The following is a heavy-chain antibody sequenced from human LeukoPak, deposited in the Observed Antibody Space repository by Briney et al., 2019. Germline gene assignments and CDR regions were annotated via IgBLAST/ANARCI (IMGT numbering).Heavy chain of an antibody. CDR3: ARVLYEWSGYYYYYMDV. D-gene: IGHD2-2*02. Sequence: PSETLSLTCTVSGGSISSSSYYWGWIRQPPGKGLEWIGSIYYSGSTYYNPSLKSRVTISVDTSENQFSLKLSSVTAADTAVYYCARVLYEWSGYYYYYMDVWGQGTTVTVSS. J-gene: IGHJ6*03. CDR1: GGSISSSSYY. V-gene: IGHV4-39*07. CDR2: IYYSGST.